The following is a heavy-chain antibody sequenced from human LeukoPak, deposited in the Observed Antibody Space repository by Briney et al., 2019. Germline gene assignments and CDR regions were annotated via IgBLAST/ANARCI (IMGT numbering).Heavy chain of an antibody. Sequence: GGSLRLSCAASGLSFSNYGMHWVRQAPGKGLEWVAVIWYDGSNKYYADSVKGRFTISRDNSKNTLYLQMNSLRAEDTAVYYCARAYSSSWSAIDYWGQGTLVTVSS. CDR2: IWYDGSNK. J-gene: IGHJ4*02. CDR1: GLSFSNYG. CDR3: ARAYSSSWSAIDY. V-gene: IGHV3-33*01. D-gene: IGHD6-13*01.